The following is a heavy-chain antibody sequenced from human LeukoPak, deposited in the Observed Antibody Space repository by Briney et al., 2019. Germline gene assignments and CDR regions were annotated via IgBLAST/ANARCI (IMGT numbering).Heavy chain of an antibody. CDR1: GVSISSYH. D-gene: IGHD1-26*01. V-gene: IGHV4-59*01. Sequence: SQTLSLTCTVSGVSISSYHWSWIRQTPGKGLKWIGYISYSGDTNYNSSLKSRVTISLDTSKNQFSLKMNSVTAADTAVYYCARCGPEWEPIPYYFDYWGQGTLVTVSS. J-gene: IGHJ4*02. CDR3: ARCGPEWEPIPYYFDY. CDR2: ISYSGDT.